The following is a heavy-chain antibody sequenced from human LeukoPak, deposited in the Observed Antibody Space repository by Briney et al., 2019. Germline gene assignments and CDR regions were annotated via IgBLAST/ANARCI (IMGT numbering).Heavy chain of an antibody. J-gene: IGHJ6*03. V-gene: IGHV4-39*06. D-gene: IGHD4-17*01. CDR2: INYRGAV. CDR3: ARVTKYDNSRNNYYMDV. Sequence: SETLSLTCTVSDGSTTGTRYYWGWFRQTPGKGPEWIGNINYRGAVYYNPSLRSRATISLDTSKNQFPLRLASVTAADTAVYFCARVTKYDNSRNNYYMDVWGKGTTVTVSS. CDR1: DGSTTGTRYY.